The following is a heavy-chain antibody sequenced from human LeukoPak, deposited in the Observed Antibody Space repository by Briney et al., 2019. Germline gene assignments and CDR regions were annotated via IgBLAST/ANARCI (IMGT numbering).Heavy chain of an antibody. CDR2: ISGSGGST. J-gene: IGHJ3*02. Sequence: GGSLRLSCAASGFTFSSYAMSWVRQAPGKGLEWVSAISGSGGSTYYADSVKGRFTISRDNSKNTLYLQMNSLRAEDTAVYYCAQQWLVLGAFDIWGQGTMVTVSS. V-gene: IGHV3-23*01. D-gene: IGHD6-19*01. CDR1: GFTFSSYA. CDR3: AQQWLVLGAFDI.